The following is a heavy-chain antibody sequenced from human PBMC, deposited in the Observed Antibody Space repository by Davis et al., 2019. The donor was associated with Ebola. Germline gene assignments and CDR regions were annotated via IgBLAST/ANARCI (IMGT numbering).Heavy chain of an antibody. V-gene: IGHV5-51*03. D-gene: IGHD6-6*01. J-gene: IGHJ4*02. Sequence: PGESLKISCQASGYNFPIYWIAWVRQMPGKGLEWMGIIYPGDSDTRYSPSFKGQVTISADRSISTAYLQWGSLKASDTAIYFCARRGYEQLHIDYWGQGTLVTVSS. CDR3: ARRGYEQLHIDY. CDR1: GYNFPIYW. CDR2: IYPGDSDT.